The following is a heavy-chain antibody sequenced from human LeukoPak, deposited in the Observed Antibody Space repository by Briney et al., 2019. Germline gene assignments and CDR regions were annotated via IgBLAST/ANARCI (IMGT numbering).Heavy chain of an antibody. V-gene: IGHV3-21*01. CDR3: ARERDGYNINFDY. J-gene: IGHJ4*02. D-gene: IGHD5-24*01. CDR2: ISSSSGYI. CDR1: GFTVSTNY. Sequence: GGSLRLSCAASGFTVSTNYMSWVRQAPGKGLEWVSSISSSSGYIYYADSVKGRFTISRDNAKNSLYLQMNSLRAEDTAVYYCARERDGYNINFDYWGQGTLVTVSS.